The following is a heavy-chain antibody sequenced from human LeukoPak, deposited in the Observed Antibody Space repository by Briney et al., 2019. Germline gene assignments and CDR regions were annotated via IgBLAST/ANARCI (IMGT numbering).Heavy chain of an antibody. D-gene: IGHD2-2*01. CDR3: AKEDIVVVPAVKNYYYYYMDV. V-gene: IGHV3-23*01. CDR1: GFTFSSYA. J-gene: IGHJ6*03. CDR2: ISGSGGST. Sequence: GGSLRLSCVASGFTFSSYAMSWVRQAPGKGLEWVSAISGSGGSTYYADSVKGRFTISRDNSKNTLYLQMNSLRAEDTAVYYCAKEDIVVVPAVKNYYYYYMDVWGKGTTVTVSS.